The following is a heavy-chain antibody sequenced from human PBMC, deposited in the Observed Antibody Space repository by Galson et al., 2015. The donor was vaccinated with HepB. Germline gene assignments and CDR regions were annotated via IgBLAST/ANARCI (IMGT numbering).Heavy chain of an antibody. D-gene: IGHD2-21*02. CDR1: GFTFSSYW. V-gene: IGHV3-74*01. Sequence: SLRLSCAASGFTFSSYWMHWVRQAPGKGLVWVSRINSDGSSTSYADSVKGRFTISRDNAKNTLYLQMNSLRAEDTAVYYCARVYCGGDCYTPDYYYGMDVWGQGTTVTVSS. CDR2: INSDGSST. J-gene: IGHJ6*02. CDR3: ARVYCGGDCYTPDYYYGMDV.